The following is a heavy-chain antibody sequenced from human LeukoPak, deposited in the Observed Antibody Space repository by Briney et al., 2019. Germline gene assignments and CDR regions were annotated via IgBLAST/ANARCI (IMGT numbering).Heavy chain of an antibody. D-gene: IGHD2-21*02. J-gene: IGHJ3*02. V-gene: IGHV1-69*13. CDR1: GGTFSSYA. Sequence: ASVKVSCKASGGTFSSYAISWVRQAPGQGLEWMGGIIPIFGTANYAQKFQGRVTITADESTSTAYMELSSLRSEDTAVYYCARGSRAYCGGDCYFDAFDIWGQGTMVTVSS. CDR3: ARGSRAYCGGDCYFDAFDI. CDR2: IIPIFGTA.